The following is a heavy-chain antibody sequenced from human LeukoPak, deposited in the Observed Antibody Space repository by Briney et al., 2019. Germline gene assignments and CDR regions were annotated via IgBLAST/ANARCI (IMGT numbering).Heavy chain of an antibody. J-gene: IGHJ4*02. D-gene: IGHD3-10*01. CDR3: ARVMVRGVIPIDY. CDR1: GFTFSSYE. Sequence: GGSLRLSCAASGFTFSSYEMNWVRQAPGKGLEWVSYISSSGSTIYYADSVKGRFTISRDNAKNSLYLQMNSLRAEDTAVYYCARVMVRGVIPIDYWGQGTLVTVSS. CDR2: ISSSGSTI. V-gene: IGHV3-48*03.